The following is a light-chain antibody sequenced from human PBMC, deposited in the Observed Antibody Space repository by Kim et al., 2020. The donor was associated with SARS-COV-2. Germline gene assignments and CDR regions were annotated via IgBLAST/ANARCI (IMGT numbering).Light chain of an antibody. CDR1: QSVSSSY. V-gene: IGKV3-20*01. CDR3: QQYGSS. CDR2: GAS. J-gene: IGKJ2*01. Sequence: TLSLSPGERATLSCRANQSVSSSYLAWYQQKPGQAPRLLIYGASSRATGIPDRFSGSGSGTDFTLTISRLEPEDFAVYYCQQYGSSFGQGTKLEI.